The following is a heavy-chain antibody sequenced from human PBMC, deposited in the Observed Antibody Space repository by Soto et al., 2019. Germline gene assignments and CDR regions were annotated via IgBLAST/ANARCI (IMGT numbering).Heavy chain of an antibody. CDR1: GFTFSNYW. V-gene: IGHV3-74*01. D-gene: IGHD2-8*01. CDR2: INSDGSRT. Sequence: EVQLVESGGGLVQPGGSLRLSCTASGFTFSNYWMHWVRQAPGKGLVWVSHINSDGSRTTYADSVKGRFTISRDNAKNKMFLQMNSLRVEDTAVYYCGDPFAAKMVSWGQGTLVTVSS. CDR3: GDPFAAKMVS. J-gene: IGHJ5*02.